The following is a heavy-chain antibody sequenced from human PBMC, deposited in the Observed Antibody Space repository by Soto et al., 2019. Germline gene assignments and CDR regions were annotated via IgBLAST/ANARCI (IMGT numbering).Heavy chain of an antibody. CDR1: GGSMSSYY. D-gene: IGHD3-16*02. CDR2: IYYSGST. V-gene: IGHV4-59*01. J-gene: IGHJ5*02. Sequence: PSETLSLTCTVSGGSMSSYYWSWIRQPPGKGLEWIGYIYYSGSTNYNPSLKSRVTISVDTSKNQFSLKLSSVTAADTAVYYCARDLSTPWFDPWGQGTLVTVSS. CDR3: ARDLSTPWFDP.